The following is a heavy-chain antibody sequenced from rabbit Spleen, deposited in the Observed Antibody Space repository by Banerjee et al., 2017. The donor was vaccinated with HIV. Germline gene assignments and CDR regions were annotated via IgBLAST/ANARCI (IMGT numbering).Heavy chain of an antibody. V-gene: IGHV1S45*01. CDR2: INVVTGKA. CDR1: GFSFSNKAV. D-gene: IGHD2-1*01. J-gene: IGHJ4*01. Sequence: QEQVVESGGGLVKPEGSLKLSCTASGFSFSNKAVMCWVRQAPGKGLEWIVCINVVTGKAVYANWAKGRFTFSKTSSTTVTLQMTSLTAADTATYFCARGSATMTMVITGYYFNLWGPGTLVTVS. CDR3: ARGSATMTMVITGYYFNL.